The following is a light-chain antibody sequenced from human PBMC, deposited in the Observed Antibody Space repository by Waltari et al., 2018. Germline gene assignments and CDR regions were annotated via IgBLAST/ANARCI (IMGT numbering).Light chain of an antibody. V-gene: IGKV1-39*01. CDR2: VAS. CDR3: QQSYSTPT. Sequence: DVQLTQSPSSLSASIGDRVTITCRASRSIGTYLNWYQQKPGKAPNLLIYVASSLQSGVPSRFSGSGSGTDFILTISSLQPEDFASYYCQQSYSTPTFGQGTKLEIK. J-gene: IGKJ2*01. CDR1: RSIGTY.